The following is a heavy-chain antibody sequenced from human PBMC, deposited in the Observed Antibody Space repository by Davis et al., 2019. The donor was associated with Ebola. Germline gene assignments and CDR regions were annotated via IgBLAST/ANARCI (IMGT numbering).Heavy chain of an antibody. J-gene: IGHJ4*02. CDR1: GFTFSGSS. Sequence: GGSLRLSCAASGFTFSGSSMHWVRQASGKGLEWVGRIRSKANSYATSYAASVKGRFTISRDDSKNTAYLQMNSLKTEDTAVYYCTSGSGVDYWGQGTLVTVSS. V-gene: IGHV3-73*01. CDR3: TSGSGVDY. D-gene: IGHD1-26*01. CDR2: IRSKANSYAT.